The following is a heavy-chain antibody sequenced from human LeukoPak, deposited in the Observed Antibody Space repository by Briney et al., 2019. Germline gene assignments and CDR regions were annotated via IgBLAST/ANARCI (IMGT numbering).Heavy chain of an antibody. CDR3: ARDGAPGGSAYFDY. CDR2: ISYSGDT. D-gene: IGHD3-16*01. Sequence: SETLSLTCTVSGGSISSGGYYWSWIRQPPGEGPEWIGYISYSGDTNYTPSLKSRVAMSVDTSKKQFSLKLNSVTSADTAVYFCARDGAPGGSAYFDYWGQGTLVTVSS. CDR1: GGSISSGGYY. J-gene: IGHJ4*02. V-gene: IGHV4-61*08.